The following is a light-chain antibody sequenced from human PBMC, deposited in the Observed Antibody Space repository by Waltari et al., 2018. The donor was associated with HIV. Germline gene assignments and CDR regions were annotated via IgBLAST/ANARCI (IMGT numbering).Light chain of an antibody. CDR2: GAS. V-gene: IGKV3-20*01. CDR3: QQDSNLPLT. CDR1: QSVNNNF. Sequence: EIVLTQSPGTLSLSPGERAALSCRASQSVNNNFLVWFQQKPGQAPTLLIYGASRRATGIPDRFTGSGSGTDFTLSINRLEPEDFAVYDCQQDSNLPLTFGGGTKVEIK. J-gene: IGKJ4*01.